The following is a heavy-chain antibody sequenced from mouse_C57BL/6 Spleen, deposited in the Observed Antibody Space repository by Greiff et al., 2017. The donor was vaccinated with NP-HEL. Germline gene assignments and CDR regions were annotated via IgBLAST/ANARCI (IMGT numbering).Heavy chain of an antibody. D-gene: IGHD2-1*01. CDR3: VRQEIYYGNHYAMDY. J-gene: IGHJ4*01. CDR1: GFSFNTYA. CDR2: IRSKSNNYAT. V-gene: IGHV10-1*01. Sequence: EVQVVESGGGLVQPKGSLKLSCAASGFSFNTYAMNWVRQAPGKGLEWVARIRSKSNNYATYYADSVKDRFTISRDDSESMLYLQMNNLKTEDTAMYYCVRQEIYYGNHYAMDYWGQGTSVTVSS.